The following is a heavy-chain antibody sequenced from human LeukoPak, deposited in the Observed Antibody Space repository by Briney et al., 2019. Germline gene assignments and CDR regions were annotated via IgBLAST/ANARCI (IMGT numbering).Heavy chain of an antibody. CDR1: GGSISSYY. V-gene: IGHV4-59*12. Sequence: SETLSLTCTVFGGSISSYYWCWIRQPPGKGLEWIGYIYYSGSTYYNPSLKSRVTISVDTSKNQFSLKLSSVTAADTAVYYCARAEAYYHYYGMDVWGQGTTVTVSS. J-gene: IGHJ6*02. CDR3: ARAEAYYHYYGMDV. CDR2: IYYSGST. D-gene: IGHD2-21*01.